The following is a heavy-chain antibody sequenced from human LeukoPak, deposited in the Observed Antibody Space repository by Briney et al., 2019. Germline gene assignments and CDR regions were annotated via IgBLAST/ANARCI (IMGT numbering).Heavy chain of an antibody. CDR1: GFAFSSYA. V-gene: IGHV3-23*01. CDR2: ISGSGGST. J-gene: IGHJ4*02. D-gene: IGHD3-10*01. Sequence: PGGSLRLSCAASGFAFSSYAMSWVCQAPGKGLEWVSAISGSGGSTYYADSVKGRFTISRDNSKNTLYLQMNSLRAEDTAVYYCAKEWFGELLSPFDYWGQGTLVTVSS. CDR3: AKEWFGELLSPFDY.